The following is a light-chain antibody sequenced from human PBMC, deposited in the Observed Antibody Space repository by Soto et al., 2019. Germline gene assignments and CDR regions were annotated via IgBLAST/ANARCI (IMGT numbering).Light chain of an antibody. CDR3: NSYTTSTTYV. CDR1: GSDIGRYNY. Sequence: QSVLTQPASVSGSPGQSITISCAGTGSDIGRYNYVSWYQQHPGKAPKLIIYGVNYRPSGISNRFSGSKSGSTASLTISGLQPEDEADYYCNSYTTSTTYVFGTGTKVTVL. V-gene: IGLV2-14*03. J-gene: IGLJ1*01. CDR2: GVN.